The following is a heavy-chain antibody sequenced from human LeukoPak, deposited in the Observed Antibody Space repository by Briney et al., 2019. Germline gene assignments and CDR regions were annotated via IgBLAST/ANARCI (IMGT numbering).Heavy chain of an antibody. CDR2: IYYSGST. V-gene: IGHV4-39*01. CDR3: ARRVVEMASLDY. D-gene: IGHD5-24*01. CDR1: GGSISSSSYY. Sequence: SETLSLTCTVSGGSISSSSYYWGWIRQPPGKGLEWIGSIYYSGSTYYNPSLKNRVTISVDTSKNQFSLKLSSVTAADTAVYYCARRVVEMASLDYWGQGTLVTVSS. J-gene: IGHJ4*02.